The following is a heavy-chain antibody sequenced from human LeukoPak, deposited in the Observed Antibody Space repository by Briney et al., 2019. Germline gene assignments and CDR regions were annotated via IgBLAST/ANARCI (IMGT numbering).Heavy chain of an antibody. CDR3: ARLAAAGTMGAFDI. V-gene: IGHV1-2*04. Sequence: ASVKVSCKASGYTFTSYGISWVRQAPGQGLEWMGWINPNSGGTNYAQKFQGWVTMTRDTSISTAYMELSRLRSDDTDVYYCARLAAAGTMGAFDIWGQGTMVTVSS. CDR2: INPNSGGT. J-gene: IGHJ3*02. CDR1: GYTFTSYG. D-gene: IGHD6-13*01.